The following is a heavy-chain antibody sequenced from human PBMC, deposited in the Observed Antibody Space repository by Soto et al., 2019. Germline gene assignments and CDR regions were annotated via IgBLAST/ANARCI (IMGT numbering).Heavy chain of an antibody. Sequence: EVPLVESGGGLVQPGRSLRLSCAVSGFTFDDYAMHWVRQAPGKGLEWVAGISWNSGSRGYADSVKGRFTISRDNANNLLYLQMNSLRIEDTAFYYCAKGDIAVAGTPDYWGQGTLVSVSS. CDR2: ISWNSGSR. V-gene: IGHV3-9*01. D-gene: IGHD6-19*01. J-gene: IGHJ4*02. CDR1: GFTFDDYA. CDR3: AKGDIAVAGTPDY.